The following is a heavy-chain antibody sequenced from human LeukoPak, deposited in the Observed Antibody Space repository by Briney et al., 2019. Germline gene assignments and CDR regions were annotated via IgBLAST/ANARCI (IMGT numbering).Heavy chain of an antibody. CDR3: ARPAKNGESDAFDI. Sequence: SETLSLTCTVSGGSISSSSYYWGWIRQPPGKGLEWIGSIYYSGSTYYNPSLKSRVTISVDTSKNQFSLKLSSVTAADTAVYYCARPAKNGESDAFDIWGQGTMVTVSS. CDR1: GGSISSSSYY. CDR2: IYYSGST. V-gene: IGHV4-39*07. D-gene: IGHD3-10*01. J-gene: IGHJ3*02.